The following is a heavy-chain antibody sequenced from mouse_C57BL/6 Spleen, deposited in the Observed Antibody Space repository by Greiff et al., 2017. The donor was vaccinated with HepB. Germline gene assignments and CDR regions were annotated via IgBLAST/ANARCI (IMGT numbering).Heavy chain of an antibody. D-gene: IGHD2-5*01. CDR3: ARARYSNYEFAY. Sequence: QVQLQQSGAELARPGASVKLSCKASGYTFTSYGISWVKQRTGQGLEWIGEIYPRSGNTYYNEKFKGKATLTADKSSSTAYMELRSLTSEDSAVYFCARARYSNYEFAYWGQGTLVTVSA. J-gene: IGHJ3*01. V-gene: IGHV1-81*01. CDR2: IYPRSGNT. CDR1: GYTFTSYG.